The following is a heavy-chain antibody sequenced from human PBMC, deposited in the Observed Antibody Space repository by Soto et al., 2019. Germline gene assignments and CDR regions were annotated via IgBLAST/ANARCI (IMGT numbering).Heavy chain of an antibody. J-gene: IGHJ4*02. D-gene: IGHD3-10*01. Sequence: QLQLQESGPGLVKPSETLSLTCTVSGGSISSSSYYWGWIRQPPGKGLEWIGSIYYSGSTYYNPSLKSRVTISVDTSKNQFSLKLSSVTAADTAVYYCARLWFGETQHFDYWGQGTLVTVSS. CDR2: IYYSGST. V-gene: IGHV4-39*01. CDR1: GGSISSSSYY. CDR3: ARLWFGETQHFDY.